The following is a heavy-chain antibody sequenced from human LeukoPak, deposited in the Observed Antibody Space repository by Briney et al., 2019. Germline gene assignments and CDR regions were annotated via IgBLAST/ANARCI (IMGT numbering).Heavy chain of an antibody. CDR3: ARDQYCSGGSCYSDYYYYYMDV. CDR1: GYSISSGYY. Sequence: SETLSLTCAVSGYSISSGYYWGWIRQPPGKGLEWIGSIYHSGSTYYNPSLKSRVTISVDTSKNQFSLKLGSVTAADTAVYYCARDQYCSGGSCYSDYYYYYMDVWGKGTTVTVSS. CDR2: IYHSGST. J-gene: IGHJ6*03. V-gene: IGHV4-38-2*02. D-gene: IGHD2-15*01.